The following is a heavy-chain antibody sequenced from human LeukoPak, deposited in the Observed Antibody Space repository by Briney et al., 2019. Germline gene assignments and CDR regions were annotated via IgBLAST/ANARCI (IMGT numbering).Heavy chain of an antibody. CDR3: ARDLFWSGYYLLDY. Sequence: PSETLSLTCTVSGGSISSYYWSWIRQPAGKGLEWIGRIYTSGSTNYNPSLKGRVTMSVDTSKNQFSLKLSSVTAADTAVYYCARDLFWSGYYLLDYWGQGTLVTVSS. CDR1: GGSISSYY. V-gene: IGHV4-4*07. CDR2: IYTSGST. D-gene: IGHD3-3*01. J-gene: IGHJ4*02.